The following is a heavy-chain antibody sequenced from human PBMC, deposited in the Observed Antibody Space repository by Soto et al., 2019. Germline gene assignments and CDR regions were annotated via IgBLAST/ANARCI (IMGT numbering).Heavy chain of an antibody. V-gene: IGHV3-15*01. CDR1: GFTFSNAW. Sequence: GGSLRLSCAASGFTFSNAWMSWVRQAPGKGLEWVGRIKSKTDGGTTDYAAPVKGRFTISRDDSKNTLYLQMNSLKTEDTAVYYCRGSYSGYNYFDYWGQGTLVTVSS. CDR2: IKSKTDGGTT. J-gene: IGHJ4*02. D-gene: IGHD5-12*01. CDR3: RGSYSGYNYFDY.